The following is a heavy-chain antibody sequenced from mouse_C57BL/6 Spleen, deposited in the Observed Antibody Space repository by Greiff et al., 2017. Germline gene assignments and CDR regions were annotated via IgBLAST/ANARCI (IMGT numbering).Heavy chain of an antibody. CDR2: IHPNSGST. J-gene: IGHJ3*01. V-gene: IGHV1-64*01. Sequence: QVQLQQPGAELVKPGASVKLSCKASGYTFTSYWMHWVKQRPGQGLEWIGMIHPNSGSTNYNEKFKSKATLTVDKSSSTAYMQLSSLTSEDSAVYYCARLRVGYYSPFAYWGQGTLVTVSA. D-gene: IGHD2-3*01. CDR3: ARLRVGYYSPFAY. CDR1: GYTFTSYW.